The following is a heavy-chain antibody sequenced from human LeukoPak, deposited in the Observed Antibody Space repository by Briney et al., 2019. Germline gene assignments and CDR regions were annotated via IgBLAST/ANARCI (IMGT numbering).Heavy chain of an antibody. CDR1: GFTFSSYS. V-gene: IGHV3-48*01. J-gene: IGHJ4*02. D-gene: IGHD3-10*01. CDR2: ISSSSSTI. Sequence: GGSLRLSCAASGFTFSSYSMNWVRQAPGKGLEWVSYISSSSSTIYYADSVKGRFTISRDNAKNSLYLQMNSLRADDTAVYYCARKMVRGVMSRIDYWGQGTLVTVSS. CDR3: ARKMVRGVMSRIDY.